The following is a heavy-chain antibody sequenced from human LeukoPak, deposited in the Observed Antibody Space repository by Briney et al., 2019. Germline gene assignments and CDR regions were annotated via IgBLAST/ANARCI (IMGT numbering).Heavy chain of an antibody. Sequence: GASVKVSCKASEYTFTGYYMHWVRQAPGQGLEWMGWINPNSGGTNYAQKFQGRVTMARDTSISTAYMELSRLRSDDTAVYYCASEINDSSGYYYDWYFDLWGRGTLVTVSS. J-gene: IGHJ2*01. CDR3: ASEINDSSGYYYDWYFDL. CDR1: EYTFTGYY. CDR2: INPNSGGT. D-gene: IGHD3-22*01. V-gene: IGHV1-2*02.